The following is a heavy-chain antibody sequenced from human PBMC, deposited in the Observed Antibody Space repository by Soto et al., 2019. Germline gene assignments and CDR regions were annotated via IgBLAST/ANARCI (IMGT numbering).Heavy chain of an antibody. J-gene: IGHJ6*02. CDR2: TIPISGTV. Sequence: QVQLVQSGAEVKRPGSSVRVSCKVSGDIFSSHAISWVRQAPGQGLEWMGGTIPISGTVDYAQKFQGRVTILPDEFTNTAYKEVSSLRSGDTAVYSCARDVVGESSTSYSGMNFWGQGTSVTVSS. CDR3: ARDVVGESSTSYSGMNF. D-gene: IGHD1-26*01. CDR1: GDIFSSHA. V-gene: IGHV1-69*01.